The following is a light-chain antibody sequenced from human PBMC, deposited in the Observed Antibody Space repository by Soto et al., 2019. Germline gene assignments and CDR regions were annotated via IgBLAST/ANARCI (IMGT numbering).Light chain of an antibody. V-gene: IGLV1-40*01. CDR2: GYN. CDR1: SSNIGAGYD. Sequence: QSVLTQPPSVSGAPGQRVTISCTGSSSNIGAGYDVHWYQQLPGTAPKLLIYGYNNRPSGVPDRFSGSKSGTSASLAITGLQAEDEADYYCQSYDSNFWVFCGGTKVTVL. CDR3: QSYDSNFWV. J-gene: IGLJ3*02.